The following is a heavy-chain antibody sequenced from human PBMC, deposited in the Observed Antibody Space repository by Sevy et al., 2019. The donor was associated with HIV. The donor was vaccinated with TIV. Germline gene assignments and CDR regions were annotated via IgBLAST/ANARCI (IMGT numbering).Heavy chain of an antibody. CDR1: GFTFDDYG. CDR2: INWNGGST. V-gene: IGHV3-20*04. D-gene: IGHD5-12*01. Sequence: GGSLRLSCAASGFTFDDYGMSWVRQAPGKGLEWVSGINWNGGSTGYADSVKGRFTISRDNAKNSLYLQMNSLRAEDTALYYCARDFEATIPMWSSQDYSMDVWGQGTTVTVSS. CDR3: ARDFEATIPMWSSQDYSMDV. J-gene: IGHJ6*02.